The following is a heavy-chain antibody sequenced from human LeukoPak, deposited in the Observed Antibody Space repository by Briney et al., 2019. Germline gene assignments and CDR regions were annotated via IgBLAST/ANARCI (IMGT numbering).Heavy chain of an antibody. V-gene: IGHV3-23*01. Sequence: GGSLRLSCAASGFTFSSYAMNWVRQAPGKGLEWVSGTGSTGVSTFYADSVKGRFTISRDNSKNTLSLQMNSLRAEDTAVYYCAKDPGVVPAHYFDYWGQGTLVTVSS. CDR1: GFTFSSYA. D-gene: IGHD2-2*01. CDR2: TGSTGVST. CDR3: AKDPGVVPAHYFDY. J-gene: IGHJ4*02.